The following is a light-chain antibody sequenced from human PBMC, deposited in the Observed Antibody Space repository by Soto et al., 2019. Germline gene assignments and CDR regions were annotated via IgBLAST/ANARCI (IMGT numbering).Light chain of an antibody. CDR3: QHSYSTPRLT. Sequence: DIQMTQSSSSLSASVGDRVTITCRASQSISSYLNWYQQKPGKAPKLLIYAASSLQSGVPSRFSGSGSGTDFTLTISSLQPEDFATYYCQHSYSTPRLTFGGGTKVEIK. J-gene: IGKJ4*01. CDR2: AAS. V-gene: IGKV1-39*01. CDR1: QSISSY.